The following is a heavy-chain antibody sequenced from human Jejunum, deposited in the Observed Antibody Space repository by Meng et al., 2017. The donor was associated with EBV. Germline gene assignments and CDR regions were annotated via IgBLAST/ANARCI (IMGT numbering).Heavy chain of an antibody. CDR3: ARGVYGPTTRGREYFIH. CDR2: INHSGTT. V-gene: IGHV4-34*02. D-gene: IGHD2/OR15-2a*01. Sequence: QDQLQQWGQGLLKPSETLSLTCGVYGGSFNGYYWTWIRQSPGKSLEWIGEINHSGTTNYNPSLRSRVIISVDTSKKQFSLTLTSVTAADTAVYYCARGVYGPTTRGREYFIHWGRGTLVTVSS. CDR1: GGSFNGYY. J-gene: IGHJ1*01.